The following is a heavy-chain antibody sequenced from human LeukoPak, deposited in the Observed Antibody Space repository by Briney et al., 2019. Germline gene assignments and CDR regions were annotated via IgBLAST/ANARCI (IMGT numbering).Heavy chain of an antibody. Sequence: SETLSLTCTVSGGSISSSSYYWGWIRQPPGKGLEWIGSIYYSGSTYYNPSLKSRVTISVATSKNQFSLKLSSVTAADTAVYYCARQDLRYYDSGGDFDYWGQGTLVTVSS. CDR2: IYYSGST. J-gene: IGHJ4*02. CDR3: ARQDLRYYDSGGDFDY. V-gene: IGHV4-39*01. CDR1: GGSISSSSYY. D-gene: IGHD3-22*01.